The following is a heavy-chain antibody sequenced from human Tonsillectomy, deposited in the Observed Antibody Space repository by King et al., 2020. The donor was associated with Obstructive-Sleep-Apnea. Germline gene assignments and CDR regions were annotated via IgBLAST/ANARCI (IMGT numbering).Heavy chain of an antibody. J-gene: IGHJ6*02. CDR2: ISSSSSTI. V-gene: IGHV3-48*01. CDR3: ATRTPPGGYGMDV. Sequence: QLVQSGGGLVQPGGSLRLSCAASGFTFSSYSMNCVRQAPGQGLEWVSYISSSSSTIYYADSVNGRFTISRENAKNSLYLQMNSLRAEDTAVYYCATRTPPGGYGMDVWGQGTTVTVSS. CDR1: GFTFSSYS.